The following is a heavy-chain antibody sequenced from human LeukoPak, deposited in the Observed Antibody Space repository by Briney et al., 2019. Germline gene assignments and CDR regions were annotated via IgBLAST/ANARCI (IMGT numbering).Heavy chain of an antibody. CDR2: INPSGGST. J-gene: IGHJ4*02. CDR3: ARDQQGEGFDY. D-gene: IGHD3-10*01. V-gene: IGHV1-46*01. CDR1: GYTFTSYY. Sequence: ASVRVSCKASGYTFTSYYMHWVRQAPGQGLEWMGIINPSGGSTSYVQKFQGRVTMTRDTSTSTVYMELSSLRSEDTAVYYCARDQQGEGFDYWGQGTLVTVSS.